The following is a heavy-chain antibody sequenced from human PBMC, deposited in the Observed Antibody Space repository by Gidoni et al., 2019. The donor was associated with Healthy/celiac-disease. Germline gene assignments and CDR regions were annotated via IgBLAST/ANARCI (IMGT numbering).Heavy chain of an antibody. CDR3: AKGRDSGSYVSYFDY. CDR1: GFTFSSYG. V-gene: IGHV3-30*18. J-gene: IGHJ4*02. Sequence: QVQLVESGGGVVQPGRSLRLSCAASGFTFSSYGMHWVRQAPGKGLEWVAVISYDGSNKYYADSVKGRFTISRDNSKNTLYLQMNSLRAEDTAVYYCAKGRDSGSYVSYFDYWGQGTLVTVSS. D-gene: IGHD1-26*01. CDR2: ISYDGSNK.